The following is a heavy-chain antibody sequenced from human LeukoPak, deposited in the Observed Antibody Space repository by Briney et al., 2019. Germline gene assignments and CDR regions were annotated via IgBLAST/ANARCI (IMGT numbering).Heavy chain of an antibody. CDR2: IRDDGSNK. Sequence: GGSLRLSCAASGFTFSSYGMHWVRQAPGKGLEWVAFIRDDGSNKYYADSVKGRFTISRDNSKNTLYLQMNSLRAEDTAVYYCTRDMFVAADYWGRGTLVTVSS. CDR3: TRDMFVAADY. CDR1: GFTFSSYG. J-gene: IGHJ4*02. D-gene: IGHD2-15*01. V-gene: IGHV3-30*02.